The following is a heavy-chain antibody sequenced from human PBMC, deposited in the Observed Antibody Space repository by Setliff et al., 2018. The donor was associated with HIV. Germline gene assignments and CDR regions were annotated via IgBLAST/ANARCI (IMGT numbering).Heavy chain of an antibody. CDR1: GGSISSITHY. D-gene: IGHD3-16*01. Sequence: PSETLSLTCTASGGSISSITHYWGWFRQPPGKGLECIGTVYYTGTTYYNSSLESRVTISVDTSRNQFSLKLYSVTAADTAVYYCARIFGFTTASYARGNDYWGRGTLVTVSS. J-gene: IGHJ4*02. CDR3: ARIFGFTTASYARGNDY. V-gene: IGHV4-39*01. CDR2: VYYTGTT.